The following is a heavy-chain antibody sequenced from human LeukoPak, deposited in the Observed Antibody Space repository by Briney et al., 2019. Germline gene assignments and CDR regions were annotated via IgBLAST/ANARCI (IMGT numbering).Heavy chain of an antibody. CDR2: TYYNSNWYN. CDR1: GDSVSTNRAG. J-gene: IGHJ4*02. Sequence: SQTFSLTCAISGDSVSTNRAGWNWIRQSPSRGLEWLGRTYYNSNWYNDYAVSVQSRITINPDISKNEFSLHLKSVTPEDTAVYYCARGWLQSGFDYWGQGTLVTVSS. CDR3: ARGWLQSGFDY. D-gene: IGHD5-24*01. V-gene: IGHV6-1*01.